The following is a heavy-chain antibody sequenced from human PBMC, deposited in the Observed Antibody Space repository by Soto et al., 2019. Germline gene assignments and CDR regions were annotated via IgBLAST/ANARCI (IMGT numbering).Heavy chain of an antibody. CDR2: ISGTGSTT. CDR3: AKDMVY. V-gene: IGHV3-23*01. J-gene: IGHJ4*02. Sequence: LRLSCEASGFTFSNYAMSWVRQTPGKGLEWVSAISGTGSTTYYADSVKGRFTISRDNSKNTLYLQTNNLRVDDTAVYYCAKDMVYWGQGTLVTVSS. CDR1: GFTFSNYA. D-gene: IGHD3-10*01.